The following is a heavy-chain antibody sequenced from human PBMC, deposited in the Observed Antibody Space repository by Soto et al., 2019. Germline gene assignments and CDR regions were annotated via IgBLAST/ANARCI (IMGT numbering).Heavy chain of an antibody. Sequence: QVQLQESGPGLVRPSQTLSLTRTVSGGSIISLYYFWSWVRQPPGKGLERVGQIYHTGATYYNPSLESRVVMSVDTSNNQFSLKLSSVTAADTAVFYCARGAVVSLVRGVMGGNWFDPWGQGTLVTVSS. D-gene: IGHD3-10*01. CDR1: GGSIISLYYF. CDR3: ARGAVVSLVRGVMGGNWFDP. J-gene: IGHJ5*02. CDR2: IYHTGAT. V-gene: IGHV4-30-4*01.